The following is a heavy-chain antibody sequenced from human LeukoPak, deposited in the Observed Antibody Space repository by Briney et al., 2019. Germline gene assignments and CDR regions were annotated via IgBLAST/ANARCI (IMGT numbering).Heavy chain of an antibody. Sequence: PSETLSLTCTVSGGSISSGNYYWSWIRQPAGKGLEWIGRIYTSGSTNYNPSLKSRVTISVDTSKNQFSLKLSSVTAADTAVYYCARSPVVTPLMYYYYYMDVWGKGTTVTISS. CDR3: ARSPVVTPLMYYYYYMDV. CDR2: IYTSGST. CDR1: GGSISSGNYY. V-gene: IGHV4-61*02. J-gene: IGHJ6*03. D-gene: IGHD4-23*01.